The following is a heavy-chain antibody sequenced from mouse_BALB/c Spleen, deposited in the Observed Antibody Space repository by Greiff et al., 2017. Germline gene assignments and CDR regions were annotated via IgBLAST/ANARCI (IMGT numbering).Heavy chain of an antibody. V-gene: IGHV1-69*02. J-gene: IGHJ3*01. D-gene: IGHD2-1*01. CDR2: IDPSDSYT. CDR1: GYTFTSYW. Sequence: QVQLQQSGAELVKPGASVKLSCKASGYTFTSYWMHWVKQRPGQGLEWIGEIDPSDSYTNYNQKFKGKATLTVDKSSSTAYMQLSSLTSEDSAVYYCANGNSFAYWGQGTRVTVSA. CDR3: ANGNSFAY.